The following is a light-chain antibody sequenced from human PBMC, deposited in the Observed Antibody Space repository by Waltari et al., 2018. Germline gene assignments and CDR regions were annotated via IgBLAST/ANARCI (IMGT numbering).Light chain of an antibody. Sequence: TQDPAVSVAMGPTVRITCPGDSLRSYYASWYQQRPGQAPILVMYDKNSRPSGVPDRFSGSSSDDTASLTITGAQAEDEAYYYCHSRDASGSGGAFGGGTKLTVL. CDR3: HSRDASGSGGA. J-gene: IGLJ2*01. CDR1: SLRSYY. V-gene: IGLV3-19*01. CDR2: DKN.